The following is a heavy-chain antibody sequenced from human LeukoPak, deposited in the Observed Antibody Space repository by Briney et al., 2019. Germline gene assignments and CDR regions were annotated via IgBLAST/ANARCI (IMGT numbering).Heavy chain of an antibody. CDR1: GGSISSGSYY. D-gene: IGHD3-16*01. V-gene: IGHV4-61*02. J-gene: IGHJ6*02. CDR2: LYTSGST. Sequence: PSETLSLTCTVSGGSISSGSYYWSRIRQPAGKGLEWFARLYTSGSTNYNPSLKSRVTISVDTSKNQFSLKLSSVTAADTDVYYCAREFDYVWGTYGMDVWGQGTTVTVSS. CDR3: AREFDYVWGTYGMDV.